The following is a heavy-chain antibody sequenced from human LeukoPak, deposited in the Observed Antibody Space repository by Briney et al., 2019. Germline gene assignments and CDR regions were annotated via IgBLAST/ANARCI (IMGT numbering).Heavy chain of an antibody. Sequence: GGSLRLSCAASGFTFSNYWMTWVRQATGKGLKGVANMKQDGSEKYYMDSVKGRFTISRDNAKNSLYLQMSSLRAEDTAVYYCSSLSMGVWGKGTTVTVSS. J-gene: IGHJ6*04. CDR1: GFTFSNYW. V-gene: IGHV3-7*01. CDR3: SSLSMGV. CDR2: MKQDGSEK.